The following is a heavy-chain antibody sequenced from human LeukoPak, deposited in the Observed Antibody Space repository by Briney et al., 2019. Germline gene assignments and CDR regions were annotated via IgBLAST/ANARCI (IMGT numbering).Heavy chain of an antibody. Sequence: TSETLSLTCTVSGGSISSGGYYWSWIRQHPGKGLEWIGYIYYSGSTYYNPSLKSRVTISVDTSKNQFSLKLSSVTAADTAVYYCARDHVPGSGWHQYNWFDPWGQGTLVTVSS. CDR3: ARDHVPGSGWHQYNWFDP. CDR2: IYYSGST. CDR1: GGSISSGGYY. D-gene: IGHD6-19*01. J-gene: IGHJ5*01. V-gene: IGHV4-31*03.